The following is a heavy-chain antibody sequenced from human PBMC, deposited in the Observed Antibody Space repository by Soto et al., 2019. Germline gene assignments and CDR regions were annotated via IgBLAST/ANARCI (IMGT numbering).Heavy chain of an antibody. CDR1: GFIFNNYW. D-gene: IGHD3-22*01. Sequence: EVPLVESGGGLVQPGGSLRLSCAASGFIFNNYWMTWVRQAPGKGLEWVANIKQDGSENYYVDSVKGRFTISRDNAKNSLYLQMNSLRADDTAVYYCARDAYYDESSGYFDYWGQGTLVTVSS. J-gene: IGHJ4*02. CDR2: IKQDGSEN. V-gene: IGHV3-7*01. CDR3: ARDAYYDESSGYFDY.